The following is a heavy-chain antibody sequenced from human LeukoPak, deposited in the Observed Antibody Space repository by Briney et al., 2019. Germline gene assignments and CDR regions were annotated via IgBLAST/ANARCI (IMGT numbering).Heavy chain of an antibody. CDR1: GDSFSSNSAA. D-gene: IGHD6-19*01. CDR2: TYYRSKWYN. Sequence: SQTLSLTCAISGDSFSSNSAAWNWIRQSPSRGLEWLGRTYYRSKWYNDYAVSVKSRITINPDTSKNQFSLQLNSVTPEDTVVYYCAREYSSGGSGWFDPWGQGTLVTVSS. J-gene: IGHJ5*02. V-gene: IGHV6-1*01. CDR3: AREYSSGGSGWFDP.